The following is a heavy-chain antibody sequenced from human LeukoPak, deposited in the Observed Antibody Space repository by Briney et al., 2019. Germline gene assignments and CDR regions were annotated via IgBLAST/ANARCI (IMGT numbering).Heavy chain of an antibody. CDR3: AKLLSGSYVIFDAFNV. D-gene: IGHD3-16*01. V-gene: IGHV3-23*01. CDR2: ISAGSTRT. Sequence: PGGSLRLSCAASGFSFSNYAMSWVRQAPGKGLEWVSGISAGSTRTYYADSVRGRFTISRDNSMNTLYLQMNSVRAEDTAVYYCAKLLSGSYVIFDAFNVWGQGTMVTVSS. CDR1: GFSFSNYA. J-gene: IGHJ3*01.